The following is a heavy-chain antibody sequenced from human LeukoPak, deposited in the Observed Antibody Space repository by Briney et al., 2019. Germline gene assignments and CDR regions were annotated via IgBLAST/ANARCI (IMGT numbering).Heavy chain of an antibody. CDR2: INPNSGGT. CDR3: ARGGYDILTGYSLGAFDI. D-gene: IGHD3-9*01. CDR1: GYTFTGYY. V-gene: IGHV1-2*02. Sequence: ASVKVSCKASGYTFTGYYMHWVRQAPGQGLKWMGWINPNSGGTNYAQKFQGRVTMTRDTSISTAYMELSRLRSGDTAVYYCARGGYDILTGYSLGAFDIWGQGTMVTVSS. J-gene: IGHJ3*02.